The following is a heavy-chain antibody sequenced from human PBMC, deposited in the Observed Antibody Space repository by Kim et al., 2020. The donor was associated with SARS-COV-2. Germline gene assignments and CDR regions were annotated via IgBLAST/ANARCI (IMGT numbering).Heavy chain of an antibody. CDR3: ARGPLGSYYFLRDYYFDY. V-gene: IGHV4-34*01. Sequence: SETLSLTCAVYGGSFSGYYWSWIRQPPGKGLEWIGEINHSGSTNYNPSLKSRVTISVDTSKNQFSLKLSSVTAADTAVYYCARGPLGSYYFLRDYYFDY. CDR2: INHSGST. D-gene: IGHD1-26*01. CDR1: GGSFSGYY. J-gene: IGHJ4*01.